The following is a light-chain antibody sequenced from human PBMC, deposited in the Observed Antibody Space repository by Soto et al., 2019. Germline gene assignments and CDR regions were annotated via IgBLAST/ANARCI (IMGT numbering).Light chain of an antibody. CDR2: KAS. J-gene: IGKJ1*01. CDR3: QQYSSYWT. Sequence: DIQMTQSPSTLSASVGDRVTITCRASQSISSWLAWYQQKPGKAPKLLIYKASNLEGGVPSRFSGSGSGTEFTLTISSLQPDDFATYYCQQYSSYWTFGQGTKVEIK. V-gene: IGKV1-5*03. CDR1: QSISSW.